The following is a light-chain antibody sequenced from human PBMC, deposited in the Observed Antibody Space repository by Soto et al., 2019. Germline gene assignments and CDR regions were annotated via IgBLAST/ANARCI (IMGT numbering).Light chain of an antibody. J-gene: IGLJ2*01. CDR3: AAWDDSLNVLV. Sequence: QAVLTQPPSASGTPGQRVTMSCSGSSSNIGSNTVNWYRQLPGTAPKLLIYSNNQRPSGVPDRFSGSKSGTSASLAISVLQSEDEADYYCAAWDDSLNVLVFGGGTKVTV. V-gene: IGLV1-44*01. CDR2: SNN. CDR1: SSNIGSNT.